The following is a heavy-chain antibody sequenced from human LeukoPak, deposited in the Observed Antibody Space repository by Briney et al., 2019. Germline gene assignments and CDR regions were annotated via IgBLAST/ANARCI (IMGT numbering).Heavy chain of an antibody. CDR1: GYTFTSYY. CDR3: ARDRGGDTRSLSYFDN. Sequence: ASVKVSCKASGYTFTSYYIHWVRQAPGQGLEWMGVINPSGGSTSYAQKLQGRVTMTRDTSTGTAHMELRSLRSDDTAVYYCARDRGGDTRSLSYFDNWGQGTLVTVSS. J-gene: IGHJ4*02. V-gene: IGHV1-46*01. D-gene: IGHD2-21*02. CDR2: INPSGGST.